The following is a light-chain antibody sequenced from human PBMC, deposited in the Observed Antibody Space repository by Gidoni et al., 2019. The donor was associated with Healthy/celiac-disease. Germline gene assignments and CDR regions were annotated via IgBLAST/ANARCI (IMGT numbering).Light chain of an antibody. V-gene: IGKV1-33*01. Sequence: DIRITQSPSSLSASVGDRVTITCQASQYISNYLNWYQQKPGKAPNLLIYDASNLETGVPSRFSGSGSGTDFTITISSMQPEDIATDYCQKYDNLPPLTFGGGTKVEIK. J-gene: IGKJ4*01. CDR1: QYISNY. CDR3: QKYDNLPPLT. CDR2: DAS.